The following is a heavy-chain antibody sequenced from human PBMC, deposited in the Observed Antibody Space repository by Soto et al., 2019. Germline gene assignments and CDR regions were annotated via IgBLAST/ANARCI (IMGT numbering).Heavy chain of an antibody. CDR1: EYSFTSYW. CDR2: IEPRDSNT. J-gene: IGHJ6*02. D-gene: IGHD2-2*01. CDR3: ARLLSPVTRGMDV. V-gene: IGHV5-10-1*01. Sequence: PXESLAFCHKGSEYSFTSYWISLVRQRPGKGLEWMARIEPRDSNTNSSPSFKGHVTKSAENSTSWDFLQWSSLKAWDTAMYYCARLLSPVTRGMDVGGQGNRVTV.